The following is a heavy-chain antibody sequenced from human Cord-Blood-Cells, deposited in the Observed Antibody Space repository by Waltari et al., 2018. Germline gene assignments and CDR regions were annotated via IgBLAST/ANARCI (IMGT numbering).Heavy chain of an antibody. J-gene: IGHJ4*02. CDR2: ISWDGGST. CDR1: GFTFDDYA. V-gene: IGHV3-43D*03. CDR3: LRSIDY. Sequence: EVQLVESVGVVVQPGGSLRLAVDASGFTFDDYAMHWVRQAPGKGLEWVSLISWDGGSTYYADSVKGRFTISRDNSKNSLYLQMNSLRAEDTALYYCLRSIDYWGQGTLVTVSS.